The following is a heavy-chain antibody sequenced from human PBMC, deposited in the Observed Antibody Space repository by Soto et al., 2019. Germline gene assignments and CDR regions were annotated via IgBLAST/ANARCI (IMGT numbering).Heavy chain of an antibody. CDR1: GLIVSSTY. D-gene: IGHD2-15*01. Sequence: EVQLVESGGGLVQPGGSLRLSCAASGLIVSSTYMSWVRHAPGKGLEWVSVISNGGDTHYADSVKGRFSLSRDISNNTLHLQMSSLRVEDTAVYYCAREPRYCSGGSCSITGDAFDIWGQGTMVTVSS. J-gene: IGHJ3*02. CDR2: ISNGGDT. V-gene: IGHV3-66*01. CDR3: AREPRYCSGGSCSITGDAFDI.